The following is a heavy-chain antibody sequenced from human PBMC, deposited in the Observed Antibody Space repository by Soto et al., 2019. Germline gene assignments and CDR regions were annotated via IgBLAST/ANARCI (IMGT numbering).Heavy chain of an antibody. CDR2: ISYDGTNK. CDR3: ARAGFAMATSDS. V-gene: IGHV3-30*03. CDR1: GFTFTNYG. Sequence: QPGGSLRLSCAASGFTFTNYGIHWFRQAPGKGLEWVAFISYDGTNKYYADSVKGRFTISTDISRNTLYLQMNSLRDEDTAVYYCARAGFAMATSDSWGQGTLVTVSS. D-gene: IGHD5-18*01. J-gene: IGHJ4*02.